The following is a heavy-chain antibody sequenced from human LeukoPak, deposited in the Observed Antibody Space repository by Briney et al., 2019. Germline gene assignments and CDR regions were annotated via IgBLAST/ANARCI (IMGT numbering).Heavy chain of an antibody. CDR1: GGPISSGY. Sequence: SETLSLTCSVSGGPISSGYWSWIRQPPGKGLEWIAYIYNSGRSNYNPSLESRVTISLDTSKNQFSLKLSSVTAADTAVYYCAGGSGASWFDPWGQGTLVTVSS. V-gene: IGHV4-59*01. CDR3: AGGSGASWFDP. J-gene: IGHJ5*02. CDR2: IYNSGRS. D-gene: IGHD2-8*02.